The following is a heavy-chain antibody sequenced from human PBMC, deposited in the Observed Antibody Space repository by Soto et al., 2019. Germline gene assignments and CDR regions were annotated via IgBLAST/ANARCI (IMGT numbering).Heavy chain of an antibody. D-gene: IGHD5-12*01. CDR3: GRQKEFNSGLKYVLDI. CDR1: GYSFTSYW. Sequence: GESLKISCKGSGYSFTSYWIGWGRQIPGKGLEWMGIIYPGDSDTRYSPSFQGQVTISADKSISTAYLQWSSLKASDTAMYYCGRQKEFNSGLKYVLDIRAQGTMVPVS. CDR2: IYPGDSDT. V-gene: IGHV5-51*01. J-gene: IGHJ3*02.